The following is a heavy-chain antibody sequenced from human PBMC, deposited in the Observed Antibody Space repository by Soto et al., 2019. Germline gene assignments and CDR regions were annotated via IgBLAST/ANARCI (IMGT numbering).Heavy chain of an antibody. V-gene: IGHV4-38-2*01. J-gene: IGHJ4*02. CDR3: AAGYYYDSSGYYYGLDY. CDR2: IYHSGST. CDR1: AYSISSGYY. Sequence: PSETLSRTCAVSAYSISSGYYWGWIRQPPGKGLEWIGSIYHSGSTYYNPSLKSRVTISVDTSKNQFSLKLSSVTAADTAVYYCAAGYYYDSSGYYYGLDYWGQGTLVTSPQ. D-gene: IGHD3-22*01.